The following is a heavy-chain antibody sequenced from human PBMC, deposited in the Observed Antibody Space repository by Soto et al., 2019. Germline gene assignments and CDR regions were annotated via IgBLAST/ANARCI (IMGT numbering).Heavy chain of an antibody. J-gene: IGHJ4*02. Sequence: GGSLRLSCAASGFTFSSYGMHWVRQAPGKGLEWVAVTWYDGSNKYYADSVKGRFTISRDNSKNTLYLQMNSLRAEDTAVYYCARDPDYDSSGYPDYWGQGTLVTVSS. CDR2: TWYDGSNK. CDR1: GFTFSSYG. V-gene: IGHV3-33*01. CDR3: ARDPDYDSSGYPDY. D-gene: IGHD3-22*01.